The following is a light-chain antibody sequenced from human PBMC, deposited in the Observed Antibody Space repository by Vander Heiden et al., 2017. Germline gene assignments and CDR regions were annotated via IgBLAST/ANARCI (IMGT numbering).Light chain of an antibody. CDR3: LLSYSGAHVV. V-gene: IGLV7-46*01. CDR1: TGAVTSGHY. J-gene: IGLJ2*01. CDR2: DTS. Sequence: QDVVTQEPSLTVSPGGTVTLTCGSSTGAVTSGHYPYWFQQKPGQPPRTLIYDTSNKHSWTPARFSGSLLGGKAALTLSGAQPEDEAEYYCLLSYSGAHVVFGGGTKLTVL.